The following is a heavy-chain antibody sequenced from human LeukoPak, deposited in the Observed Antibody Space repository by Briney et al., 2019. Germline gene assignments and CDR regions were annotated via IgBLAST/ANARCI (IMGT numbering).Heavy chain of an antibody. J-gene: IGHJ4*02. CDR2: MNPNSGNT. Sequence: GASVKVPCKASGYTFTSYDINWVRQATGQGLEWMGWMNPNSGNTGYAQKFQGRVTITTDESTSTAYMELSSLRSEDTAVYYCARAPCVLCDYYDSSGYYYGYFDYWGQGTLVTVSS. CDR3: ARAPCVLCDYYDSSGYYYGYFDY. CDR1: GYTFTSYD. V-gene: IGHV1-8*03. D-gene: IGHD3-22*01.